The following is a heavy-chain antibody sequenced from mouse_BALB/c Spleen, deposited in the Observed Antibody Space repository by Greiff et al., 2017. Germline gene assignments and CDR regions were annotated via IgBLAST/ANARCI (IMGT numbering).Heavy chain of an antibody. D-gene: IGHD2-1*01. CDR2: INSNGGST. CDR1: GFTFSSYG. CDR3: AREGNYVNFDY. Sequence: EVQGVESGGGLVQPGGSLKLSCAASGFTFSSYGMSWVRQTPDKRLELVATINSNGGSTYYPDSVKGRFTISRDNAKNTLYLQMSSLKSEDTAMYYCAREGNYVNFDYWGQGTTLTVSS. J-gene: IGHJ2*01. V-gene: IGHV5-6-3*01.